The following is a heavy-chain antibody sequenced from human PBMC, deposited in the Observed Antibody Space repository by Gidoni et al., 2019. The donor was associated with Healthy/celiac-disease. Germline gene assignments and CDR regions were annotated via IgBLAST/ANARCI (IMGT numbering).Heavy chain of an antibody. J-gene: IGHJ4*02. Sequence: EVQLVESGGGLVQPGRSLRLSCAASGFTFDDYAMHWVRQAPGKGLEWVSGISWNSGSIGYADSVKGRFTISRDNAKNSLYLQMNSLRAEDTALYYCAKDREGAVAGTFDYWGQGTLVTVSS. D-gene: IGHD6-19*01. CDR3: AKDREGAVAGTFDY. CDR2: ISWNSGSI. CDR1: GFTFDDYA. V-gene: IGHV3-9*01.